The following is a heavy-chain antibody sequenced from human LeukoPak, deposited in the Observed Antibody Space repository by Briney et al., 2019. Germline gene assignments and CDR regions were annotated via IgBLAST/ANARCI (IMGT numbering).Heavy chain of an antibody. Sequence: GXSLRLSCAASGFTFSSYAMHWVRQAPGKGLEWVAVISYDGSNKYYADSVKGRFTISRDNSKNTLYLQMNSLRAEDTAVYYCARGYGPSTIAAATDYWGQGTLVTVSS. J-gene: IGHJ4*02. V-gene: IGHV3-30-3*01. CDR1: GFTFSSYA. CDR3: ARGYGPSTIAAATDY. D-gene: IGHD6-13*01. CDR2: ISYDGSNK.